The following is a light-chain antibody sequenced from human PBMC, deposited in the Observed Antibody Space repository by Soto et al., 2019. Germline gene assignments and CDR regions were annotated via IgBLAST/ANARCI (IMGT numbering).Light chain of an antibody. CDR2: DVS. CDR1: SSDVGGYNY. CDR3: SSYTSSSTYVV. V-gene: IGLV2-14*01. J-gene: IGLJ2*01. Sequence: QSALTQPASVSGSPGQSITISCTGNSSDVGGYNYVSWYQQHPGKAPKLMIYDVSNRPSGVSNRFSGSKSGNTASLTISGLQAEDEADSYCSSYTSSSTYVVFGGGTKLTVL.